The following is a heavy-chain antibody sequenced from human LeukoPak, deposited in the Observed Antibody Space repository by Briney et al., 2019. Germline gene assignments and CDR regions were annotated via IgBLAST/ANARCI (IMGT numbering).Heavy chain of an antibody. V-gene: IGHV3-9*01. J-gene: IGHJ3*02. CDR1: GFIFDDYA. CDR2: ISWHSGTI. CDR3: AKDSGRYSDAFDI. D-gene: IGHD1-26*01. Sequence: GGSLRLSCAASGFIFDDYAMHWVRQAPGKGLEWVSGISWHSGTIDYADSVKGRFTISRDSPKNSLYLQMNSLRVEDTALYYCAKDSGRYSDAFDIWGQGTMVTVPS.